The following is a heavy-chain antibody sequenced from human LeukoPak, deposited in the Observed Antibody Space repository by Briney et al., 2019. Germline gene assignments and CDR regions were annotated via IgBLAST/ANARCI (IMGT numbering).Heavy chain of an antibody. Sequence: GGSLRLSCAASGFTFSSYWMSWVRQAPGKGLERVANIKQDGSEKYYVDSVKGRFTISRDNAKNSLYLQMNSLRAEDTAVYYCARDLSYDFWSGKEGSYFDYWGQGTLVTVSS. V-gene: IGHV3-7*01. CDR2: IKQDGSEK. CDR1: GFTFSSYW. CDR3: ARDLSYDFWSGKEGSYFDY. D-gene: IGHD3-3*01. J-gene: IGHJ4*02.